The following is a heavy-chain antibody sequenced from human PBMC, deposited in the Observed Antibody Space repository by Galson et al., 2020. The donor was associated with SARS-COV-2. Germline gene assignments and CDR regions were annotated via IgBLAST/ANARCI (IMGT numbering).Heavy chain of an antibody. CDR1: GFTFSSYG. CDR3: ARDLDDSSGEDYFDY. Sequence: GESLKISCAASGFTFSSYGMHWVRQAPGKGLEWVAVISYDGSNKYYADSVKGRFTISRDNSKNTLYLQMNSLRAEDTAVYYCARDLDDSSGEDYFDYWGQGTLVTVSS. J-gene: IGHJ4*02. V-gene: IGHV3-30*03. CDR2: ISYDGSNK. D-gene: IGHD3-22*01.